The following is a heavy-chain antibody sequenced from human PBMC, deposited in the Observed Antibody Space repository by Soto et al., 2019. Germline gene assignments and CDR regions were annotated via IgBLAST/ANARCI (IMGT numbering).Heavy chain of an antibody. CDR2: VNPNSGKT. CDR3: ARGYYDSSGYYPIDY. V-gene: IGHV1-8*01. CDR1: GYTFTSYD. Sequence: ASVKVSCKASGYTFTSYDIMWVRQATGQGLEWMGWVNPNSGKTDSAQKFQGRVTMTWNTSIKTVYMELSGLRSEDTAVYYCARGYYDSSGYYPIDYWGQGTQVTV. J-gene: IGHJ4*02. D-gene: IGHD3-22*01.